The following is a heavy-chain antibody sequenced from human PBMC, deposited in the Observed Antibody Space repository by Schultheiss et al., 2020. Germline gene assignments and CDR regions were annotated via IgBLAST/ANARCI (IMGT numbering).Heavy chain of an antibody. Sequence: ASVKVSCKVSGYTLTELSMHWVRQAPGKGLEWMGGFDPEDGETIYAQKFQGRVTMTRNTSISTAYMELSSLRSEDTAVYYCARGGPTVTTYFDYWGQGTLVTVSS. V-gene: IGHV1-24*01. CDR3: ARGGPTVTTYFDY. CDR1: GYTLTELS. J-gene: IGHJ4*02. CDR2: FDPEDGET. D-gene: IGHD4-17*01.